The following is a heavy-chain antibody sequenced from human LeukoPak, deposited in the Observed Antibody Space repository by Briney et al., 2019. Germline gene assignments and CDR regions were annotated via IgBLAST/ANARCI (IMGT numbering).Heavy chain of an antibody. D-gene: IGHD6-13*01. Sequence: PGGSLRLSCAASGFTFSSYAMSWVRQAPGKGLEWVAFIRYDGRIIHYADSVKGRFTISRDNSKNTLYLQMNSLTTEDTSLYYCARNRAAAGDWLDPWGQGTLVIVSS. CDR1: GFTFSSYA. CDR3: ARNRAAAGDWLDP. J-gene: IGHJ5*02. CDR2: IRYDGRII. V-gene: IGHV3-30*02.